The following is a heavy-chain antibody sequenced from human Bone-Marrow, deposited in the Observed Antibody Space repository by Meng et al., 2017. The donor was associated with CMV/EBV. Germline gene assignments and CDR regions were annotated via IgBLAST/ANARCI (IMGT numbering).Heavy chain of an antibody. CDR2: IYHSGST. CDR3: ARLSVGYCSTMTCYMGGRFAP. V-gene: IGHV4-4*02. CDR1: GGSISSSNW. D-gene: IGHD2-2*01. J-gene: IGHJ5*02. Sequence: SETLSLTCAVSGGSISSSNWWSWVRQPPGKGLEWIGEIYHSGSTNYNPSLKSRVTISVDKSKNQFSLKLSSVTAADTAVYYCARLSVGYCSTMTCYMGGRFAPWGQGPLVTVYS.